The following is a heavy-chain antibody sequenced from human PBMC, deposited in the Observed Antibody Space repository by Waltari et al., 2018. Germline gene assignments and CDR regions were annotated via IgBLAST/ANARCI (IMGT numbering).Heavy chain of an antibody. CDR3: ARDLGKDLWVLDY. V-gene: IGHV4-39*07. Sequence: QLQLQESGPGLVKPSETLSLTCTVSGGSISSSSYYWGWIRQPPGKGLEWIGSIYYSGSTYYNPSLKSRVTISVDTSKNQFSLKLSSVTAADTAVYYCARDLGKDLWVLDYWGQGTLVTVSS. CDR2: IYYSGST. D-gene: IGHD3-10*01. CDR1: GGSISSSSYY. J-gene: IGHJ4*02.